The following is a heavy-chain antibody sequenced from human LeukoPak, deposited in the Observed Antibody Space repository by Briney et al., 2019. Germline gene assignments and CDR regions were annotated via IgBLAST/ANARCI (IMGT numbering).Heavy chain of an antibody. Sequence: PGGSLRLSCAASGFTFSGYAMSWVRQAPGKGLECVSAISGGGGSTYYVGSVKGRFTISRDNSKNTLYLQMNSLRAEDTAVYYCAKVGGRKGISDFIADYFDYWGQGTLVTVSS. CDR1: GFTFSGYA. V-gene: IGHV3-23*02. J-gene: IGHJ4*02. CDR3: AKVGGRKGISDFIADYFDY. D-gene: IGHD3-3*01. CDR2: ISGGGGST.